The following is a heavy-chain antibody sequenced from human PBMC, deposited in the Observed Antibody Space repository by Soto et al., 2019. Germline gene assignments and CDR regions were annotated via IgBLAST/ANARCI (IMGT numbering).Heavy chain of an antibody. Sequence: QVQLQESAPGLVKPSQTLSLTCTVSGGSISTGGYYWTWIRQPPGKGMEWIGYIYYSGSTYYNPSLKSRVTILVDTSKNQFAPKLSSVTAADTAVYYCARGRSVTLFDNWGQGTLVTVSS. J-gene: IGHJ4*02. V-gene: IGHV4-31*03. CDR1: GGSISTGGYY. D-gene: IGHD4-17*01. CDR2: IYYSGST. CDR3: ARGRSVTLFDN.